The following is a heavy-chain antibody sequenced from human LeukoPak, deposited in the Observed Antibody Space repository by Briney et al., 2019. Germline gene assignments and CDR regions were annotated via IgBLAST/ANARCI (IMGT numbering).Heavy chain of an antibody. CDR2: ISYDGSNK. V-gene: IGHV3-30-3*01. Sequence: GGSLRLSCAASGFTFSSYAMHWVRQAPGKGLEWVAVISYDGSNKYYADSVKGRFTISRDNSKNTLYLQMNSLRAEDTAVYYCAKEVTSYSSGFDYWGQGTLVTVSS. CDR1: GFTFSSYA. D-gene: IGHD6-19*01. CDR3: AKEVTSYSSGFDY. J-gene: IGHJ4*02.